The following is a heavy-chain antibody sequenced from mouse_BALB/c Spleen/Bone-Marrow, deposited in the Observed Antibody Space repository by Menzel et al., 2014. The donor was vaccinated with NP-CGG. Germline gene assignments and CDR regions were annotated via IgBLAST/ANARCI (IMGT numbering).Heavy chain of an antibody. J-gene: IGHJ1*01. CDR3: ARVYGWYFDV. D-gene: IGHD1-1*01. V-gene: IGHV5-6-3*01. CDR2: INNNGGST. Sequence: EVHLVESGGGLVQPGGSLKLSCVASGFTFSSYGMSWVRQTPDKRLELVATINNNGGSTYYPGSVKGQFTISRDNAKNTLYLRMSSLKSEDTAMYYCARVYGWYFDVWGAGTTVTVSS. CDR1: GFTFSSYG.